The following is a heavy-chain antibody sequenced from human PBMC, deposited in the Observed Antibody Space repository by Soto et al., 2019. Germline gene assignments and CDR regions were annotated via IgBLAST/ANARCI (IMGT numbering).Heavy chain of an antibody. Sequence: QVQLVESGGGVVQPGRSLRLSCAASGFSFSTYAMHWVRQAPGKGLEWVAVISSDTSSKYYADSVKGRFTISRDNSKNTLYLEMKSLRVEDTAVYYCTRKDLPGDYYGMDVWGQGTTVTVSS. D-gene: IGHD3-10*01. J-gene: IGHJ6*02. CDR1: GFSFSTYA. CDR2: ISSDTSSK. V-gene: IGHV3-30-3*01. CDR3: TRKDLPGDYYGMDV.